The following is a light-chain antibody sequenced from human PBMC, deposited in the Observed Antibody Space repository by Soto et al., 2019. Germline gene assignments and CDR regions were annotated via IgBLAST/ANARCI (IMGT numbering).Light chain of an antibody. V-gene: IGKV1-33*01. CDR1: QDITIY. Sequence: DIQMTQSPSSLSASVGDRVTITCHASQDITIYLNWYQQRPGKAPKLLIYDASNLETGVQSRFSGSGSGTNFNLTISDLLPEDIAIYYCEQYDSLPPFTFGPGTKVDFK. J-gene: IGKJ3*01. CDR3: EQYDSLPPFT. CDR2: DAS.